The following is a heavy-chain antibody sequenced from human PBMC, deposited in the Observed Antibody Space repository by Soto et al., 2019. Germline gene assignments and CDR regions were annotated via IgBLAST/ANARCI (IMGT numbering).Heavy chain of an antibody. CDR1: GFSFRKFG. J-gene: IGHJ3*02. Sequence: EVQLLESGGGLVQPGGFLRISFSTSGFSFRKFGMNWVRQASGKGLEWVSGITKTGRSTFIADSVRGRFTISRDNLKNIMYLQMNSLRVDDTALYYCTKDAEAYDFAFDKWGQGTMVTVTS. V-gene: IGHV3-23*01. CDR2: ITKTGRST. D-gene: IGHD3-3*01. CDR3: TKDAEAYDFAFDK.